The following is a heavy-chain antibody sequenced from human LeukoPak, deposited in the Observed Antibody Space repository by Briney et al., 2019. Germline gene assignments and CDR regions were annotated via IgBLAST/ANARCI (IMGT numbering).Heavy chain of an antibody. CDR2: ISGSGGST. CDR1: GFTFSSYA. Sequence: GGSLRLSCAASGFTFSSYAMSWVRQAPGKGLEWVLAISGSGGSTYYADSVKGRFTVSRDNSKNTLYLQMNSLRAEDTAVYYCAKGKAARSYYYYYMDVWGKGTTVTVSS. J-gene: IGHJ6*03. D-gene: IGHD6-6*01. CDR3: AKGKAARSYYYYYMDV. V-gene: IGHV3-23*01.